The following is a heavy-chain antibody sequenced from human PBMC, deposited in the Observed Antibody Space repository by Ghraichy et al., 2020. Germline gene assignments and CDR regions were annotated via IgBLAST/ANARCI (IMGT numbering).Heavy chain of an antibody. Sequence: GGSLRLSCSASGFTFSDYYMTWIRQAPGKGLEWVSYITSSGNTVYYADSVKGRFTFSRDNAKNSLYLQMNSLRAEDTAVYYCARCVWGTSHFDFWGQGTLVTV. V-gene: IGHV3-11*01. CDR2: ITSSGNTV. D-gene: IGHD3-16*01. CDR1: GFTFSDYY. J-gene: IGHJ4*02. CDR3: ARCVWGTSHFDF.